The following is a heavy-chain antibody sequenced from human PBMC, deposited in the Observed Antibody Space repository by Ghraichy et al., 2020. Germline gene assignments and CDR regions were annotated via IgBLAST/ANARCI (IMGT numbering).Heavy chain of an antibody. Sequence: GGSLRLSCAVSGFTFDRHDMAWVRQAPGKGLEWISYISSSSITIFYADSVKGRFTISRDNAKNSLFLQMDSLRDEDTAVYYCARDLSSPYYGMDVWGQGTTVTVSS. J-gene: IGHJ6*02. CDR3: ARDLSSPYYGMDV. CDR1: GFTFDRHD. V-gene: IGHV3-48*02. CDR2: ISSSSITI.